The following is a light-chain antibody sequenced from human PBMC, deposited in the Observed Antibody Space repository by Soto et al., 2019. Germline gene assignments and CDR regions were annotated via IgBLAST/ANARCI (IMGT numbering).Light chain of an antibody. J-gene: IGKJ4*01. V-gene: IGKV3-15*01. CDR3: QQCNDWPLT. Sequence: EIVMTQSPATLSVSPGERATLSCRASQNVGIDLAWFQQKPGQAPRLLIYGTSIRATGIPARFSASGSGTEFTLTINSLQSEDFPVYYCQQCNDWPLTFGGGTKVEIK. CDR1: QNVGID. CDR2: GTS.